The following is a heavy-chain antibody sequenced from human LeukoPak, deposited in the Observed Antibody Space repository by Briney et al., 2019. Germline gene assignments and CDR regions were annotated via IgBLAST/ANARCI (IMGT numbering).Heavy chain of an antibody. CDR2: IIPIFGTA. Sequence: SVKVSCKASGGTFSSYAVSWVRQAPGQGLEWMGGIIPIFGTANYAHKFQGRVTITADESTSTAYMELSSLRSEDTAVYYCARGDYYDSSGYYYFDYWGQGTLVTVSS. CDR3: ARGDYYDSSGYYYFDY. CDR1: GGTFSSYA. V-gene: IGHV1-69*13. J-gene: IGHJ4*02. D-gene: IGHD3-22*01.